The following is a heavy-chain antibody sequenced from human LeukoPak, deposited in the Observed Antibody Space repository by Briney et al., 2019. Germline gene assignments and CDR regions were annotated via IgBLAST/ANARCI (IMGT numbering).Heavy chain of an antibody. CDR1: GYTFTSYG. Sequence: GASVKVSCKASGYTFTSYGISWVRQAPGQGLEWMGWISAYNGNTNYAQKLQGRVTMTTDTSTSTAYMELSSLRSEDTAVYYCARESRLYYGGDCYGYAFDIWGQGTMVTVSS. V-gene: IGHV1-18*01. J-gene: IGHJ3*02. CDR2: ISAYNGNT. D-gene: IGHD2-21*02. CDR3: ARESRLYYGGDCYGYAFDI.